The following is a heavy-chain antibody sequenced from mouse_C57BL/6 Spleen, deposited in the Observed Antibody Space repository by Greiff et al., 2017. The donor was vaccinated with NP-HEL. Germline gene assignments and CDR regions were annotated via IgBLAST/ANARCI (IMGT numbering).Heavy chain of an antibody. Sequence: QVQLKESGAELVRPGTSVKVSCKASGYAFTNYLIEWVKQRPGQGLEWIGVINPGSGGTNYNEKFKGKATLTADKSSSTAYMQLSSLTSDDSAVYFCAREYYYGSRKDMDYWGQGTSVTVSS. CDR3: AREYYYGSRKDMDY. CDR2: INPGSGGT. J-gene: IGHJ4*01. CDR1: GYAFTNYL. D-gene: IGHD1-1*01. V-gene: IGHV1-54*01.